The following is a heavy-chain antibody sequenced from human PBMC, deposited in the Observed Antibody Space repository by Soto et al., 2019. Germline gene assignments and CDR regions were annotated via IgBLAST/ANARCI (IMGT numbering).Heavy chain of an antibody. CDR3: AKDTYYHDSSGFYVFDY. J-gene: IGHJ4*02. CDR2: TSYDGRNN. CDR1: GSIFSSYG. D-gene: IGHD3-22*01. Sequence: GGSVRLSCAASGSIFSSYGMHWVRQAPGKGLEWVAVTSYDGRNNNYADSVRGRFTISRDNSKNTLYLQMNSLRAEDTAVYYCAKDTYYHDSSGFYVFDYWGQGT. V-gene: IGHV3-30*18.